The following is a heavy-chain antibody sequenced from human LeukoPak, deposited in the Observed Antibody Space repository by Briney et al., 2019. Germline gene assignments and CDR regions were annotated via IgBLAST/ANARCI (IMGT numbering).Heavy chain of an antibody. V-gene: IGHV4-34*01. Sequence: SETLSLTCTVSGGSISSYYWSWIRQPPGKGLEWIGEINHSGSTNYNPSLKSRVTISVDTSKNQFSLKLSSVTAADTAVYYCARAFYDSSGYLDYWGQGTLVTVSS. CDR2: INHSGST. CDR1: GGSISSYY. J-gene: IGHJ4*02. D-gene: IGHD3-22*01. CDR3: ARAFYDSSGYLDY.